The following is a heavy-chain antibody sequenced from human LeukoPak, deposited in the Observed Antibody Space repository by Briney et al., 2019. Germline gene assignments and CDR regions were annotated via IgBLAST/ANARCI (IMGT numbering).Heavy chain of an antibody. Sequence: SVKVSCKASGGTFSSYAISWVRQAPGQGLEWMGGIIPIFGTANYAQKFQGRVTITADKSTSTAYMELSSLTSEDTAVYYCARERSITPDKRYNWKWSRSDAFDIWGQGTMVTVSS. CDR1: GGTFSSYA. J-gene: IGHJ3*02. CDR2: IIPIFGTA. V-gene: IGHV1-69*06. CDR3: ARERSITPDKRYNWKWSRSDAFDI. D-gene: IGHD1-20*01.